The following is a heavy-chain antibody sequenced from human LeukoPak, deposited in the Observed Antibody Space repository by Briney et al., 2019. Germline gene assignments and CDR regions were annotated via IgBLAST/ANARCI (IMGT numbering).Heavy chain of an antibody. CDR2: INTDGSST. CDR3: ARLEYSSSFDP. CDR1: GFTFSTYA. V-gene: IGHV3-74*01. Sequence: GGSLRLSCVASGFTFSTYAMHWVRQAPGKGLVWVSRINTDGSSTNYADSVKGRFTISRDNAKNTLYLQMNSLRAEDTAVYYCARLEYSSSFDPWGQGSLVTVSS. J-gene: IGHJ5*02. D-gene: IGHD6-6*01.